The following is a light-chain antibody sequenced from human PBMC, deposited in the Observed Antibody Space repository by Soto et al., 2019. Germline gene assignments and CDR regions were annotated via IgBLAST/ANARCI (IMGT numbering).Light chain of an antibody. CDR2: DAS. J-gene: IGKJ1*01. CDR3: QQYSSYSRT. CDR1: QSISSW. Sequence: DIQMTQSPSTLSASVGDRVTITCRASQSISSWLAWYQQKPGKAPKLLIYDASSLESGVPSRFSGSGSGTKFTLTISSLQPDDFATYNCQQYSSYSRTFGQGTKVDIK. V-gene: IGKV1-5*01.